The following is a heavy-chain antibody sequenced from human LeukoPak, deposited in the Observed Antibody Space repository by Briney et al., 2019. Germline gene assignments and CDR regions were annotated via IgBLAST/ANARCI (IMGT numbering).Heavy chain of an antibody. D-gene: IGHD3-16*01. CDR2: IRSESSGT. Sequence: GGSLRLSCAASGFTFSSYAMNWVRQAPGKELEWISNIRSESSGTTYADSVKGRFTISRDNAENSLYLQINSLRADDTAVYYCVRDLNWAFDYWGQGALATVSS. J-gene: IGHJ4*02. CDR3: VRDLNWAFDY. CDR1: GFTFSSYA. V-gene: IGHV3-48*01.